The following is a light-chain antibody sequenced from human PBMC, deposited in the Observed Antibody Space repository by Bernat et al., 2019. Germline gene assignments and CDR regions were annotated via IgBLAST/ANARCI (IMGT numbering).Light chain of an antibody. CDR1: SSNIGSNT. CDR2: SNN. Sequence: QSVLTQSPSASGTPGQRVTISCSGSSSNIGSNTVNWYQQLPGTGPKLLIYSNNQRPSGVPDRFSGSKSGTAASLAISGLQSEDEADYYCAAWDDSLNGYVFGTGTKVTVL. V-gene: IGLV1-44*01. CDR3: AAWDDSLNGYV. J-gene: IGLJ1*01.